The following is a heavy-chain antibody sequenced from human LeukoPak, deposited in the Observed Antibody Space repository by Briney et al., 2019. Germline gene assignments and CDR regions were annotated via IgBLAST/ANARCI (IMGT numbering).Heavy chain of an antibody. D-gene: IGHD4-17*01. CDR1: GFTFTNYA. CDR3: ARDPNGDYVGAFEM. CDR2: IRSGGDGT. J-gene: IGHJ3*02. V-gene: IGHV3-23*01. Sequence: GGSLRLSCAASGFTFTNYAMIGVRKAPGRGLEWVSAIRSGGDGTLYAVSVKGRITSSRDNSKNTLFLQMNNMRTEDRAVYYCARDPNGDYVGAFEMWGPGTKVTVS.